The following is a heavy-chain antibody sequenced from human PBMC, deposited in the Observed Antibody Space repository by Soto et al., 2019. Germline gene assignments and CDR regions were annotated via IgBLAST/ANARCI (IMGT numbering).Heavy chain of an antibody. Sequence: LTCTVSGGSISSYYWSWIRQPPGKGLEWIGYIYYSGSTNYNPSLKSRVTISVDTSKNQFSLKLSSVTAADTAVYYCARGGAGVVVAGDFDYWGQGTLVTVSS. V-gene: IGHV4-59*01. CDR1: GGSISSYY. D-gene: IGHD6-19*01. CDR2: IYYSGST. CDR3: ARGGAGVVVAGDFDY. J-gene: IGHJ4*02.